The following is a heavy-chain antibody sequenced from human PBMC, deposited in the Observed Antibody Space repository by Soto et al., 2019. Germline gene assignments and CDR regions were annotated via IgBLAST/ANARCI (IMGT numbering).Heavy chain of an antibody. CDR1: GGTFSSYA. V-gene: IGHV1-69*01. J-gene: IGHJ5*02. D-gene: IGHD2-21*02. CDR2: IIPIFGTA. Sequence: QVQLVQSGAEVKKPGSSVKVSCKASGGTFSSYAISWVRQAPGQGLEWMGGIIPIFGTANYAQKFQGRVTITADESTSTAYMELSSLRSEDTAVYYCARAYCGGDCYSRGGNTENNWFDPWGQGTLVTVSS. CDR3: ARAYCGGDCYSRGGNTENNWFDP.